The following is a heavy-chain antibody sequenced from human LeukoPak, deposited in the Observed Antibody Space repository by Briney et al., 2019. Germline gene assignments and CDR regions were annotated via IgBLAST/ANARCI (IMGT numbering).Heavy chain of an antibody. CDR2: INHSGSP. V-gene: IGHV4-34*01. Sequence: SETLSLTCAVYGGSFSGYFWSWIRQPPEKGLEWIGEINHSGSPDYNPSLKSRVTISVDTSRNQFSLKLSSVTAADTAVYYCARGGYSHHSFDYWGQGTLVTVSS. CDR1: GGSFSGYF. D-gene: IGHD2-15*01. CDR3: ARGGYSHHSFDY. J-gene: IGHJ4*02.